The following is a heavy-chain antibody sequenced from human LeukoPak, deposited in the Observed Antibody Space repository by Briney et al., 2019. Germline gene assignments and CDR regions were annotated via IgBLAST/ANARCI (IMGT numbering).Heavy chain of an antibody. D-gene: IGHD1-26*01. CDR2: IYYSGST. CDR3: ARSHSGSYFFDS. CDR1: GGSISNYY. J-gene: IGHJ4*02. V-gene: IGHV4-59*08. Sequence: PSETLSLTCTVSGGSISNYYWSWIRQPPGKGLEWIGYIYYSGSTNYNPSLKSRVTISVDTSKKQFSLNLSPVTAADTAVYFCARSHSGSYFFDSWGQGTLVPVSS.